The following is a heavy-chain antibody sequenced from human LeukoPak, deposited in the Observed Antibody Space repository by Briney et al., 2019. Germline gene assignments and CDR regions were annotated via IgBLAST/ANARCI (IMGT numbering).Heavy chain of an antibody. D-gene: IGHD5-12*01. CDR1: GFTFSGHA. CDR2: ISSSGVST. V-gene: IGHV3-23*01. J-gene: IGHJ4*02. CDR3: AKVPGPVWWLVDYFDY. Sequence: TGGSLRLSCAAPGFTFSGHAMSWVRQAPGKGLEWVSVISSSGVSTYYADSVKGRVTISRDNANNTLSLQMNSLRAEDTAVYYCAKVPGPVWWLVDYFDYWGQGTLVTVSS.